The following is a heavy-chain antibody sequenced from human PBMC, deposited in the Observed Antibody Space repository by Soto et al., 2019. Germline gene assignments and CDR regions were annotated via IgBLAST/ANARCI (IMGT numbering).Heavy chain of an antibody. Sequence: PSQTLSLTCVISGDSVSSNSAAWNWIRQSPSRGLEWLGRTYYRSKWYNDYAVSVKSRITINPDTSKNQFSLQLNSVTPEDTAVYYCARAGPTVVVPAATFDYWGQGTLVTVSS. CDR1: GDSVSSNSAA. J-gene: IGHJ4*02. V-gene: IGHV6-1*01. CDR3: ARAGPTVVVPAATFDY. D-gene: IGHD2-2*01. CDR2: TYYRSKWYN.